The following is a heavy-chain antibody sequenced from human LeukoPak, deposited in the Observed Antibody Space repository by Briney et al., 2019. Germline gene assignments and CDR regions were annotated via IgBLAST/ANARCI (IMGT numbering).Heavy chain of an antibody. Sequence: GGSLRLSCAASEFTFSTYGMSWVRQAPGKGLEWVSGINYSGDSTYYADSVKGRFTISRDNSKNTLYLQMNSLRVEDTAVYYCASLWFGELLGWGQGTLVTVSS. CDR2: INYSGDST. D-gene: IGHD3-10*01. CDR1: EFTFSTYG. CDR3: ASLWFGELLG. V-gene: IGHV3-23*01. J-gene: IGHJ4*02.